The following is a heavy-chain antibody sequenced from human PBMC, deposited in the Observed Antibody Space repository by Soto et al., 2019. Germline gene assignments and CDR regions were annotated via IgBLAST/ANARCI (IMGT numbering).Heavy chain of an antibody. CDR1: GGTFGRYA. CDR3: AIDCSGGSCYGVFGMDV. CDR2: INAGFGAT. V-gene: IGHV1-69*06. Sequence: QVQLEQSGAEVQKPGSSVKVSCKASGGTFGRYAISWVRRAPGQSLEWMGQINAGFGATDLAQMFQGRVTIIAEKSTTTVYMEWSSLRSDDTAVYYCAIDCSGGSCYGVFGMDVWGQGTTVTVSS. D-gene: IGHD2-15*01. J-gene: IGHJ6*02.